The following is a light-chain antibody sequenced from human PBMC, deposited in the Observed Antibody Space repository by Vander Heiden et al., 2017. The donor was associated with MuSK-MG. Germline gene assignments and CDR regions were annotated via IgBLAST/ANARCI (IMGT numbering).Light chain of an antibody. J-gene: IGKJ4*01. CDR3: QQSYSTLLT. Sequence: DIQMTQSPSSLSASVGDRVTITCRASQSISSYLNWYQQKPGKAPKLLIYAASSLQSGVPSRFSGSGSGTDFTLTISSLQPEDFATYYCQQSYSTLLTFGGGTKVXIK. CDR2: AAS. V-gene: IGKV1-39*01. CDR1: QSISSY.